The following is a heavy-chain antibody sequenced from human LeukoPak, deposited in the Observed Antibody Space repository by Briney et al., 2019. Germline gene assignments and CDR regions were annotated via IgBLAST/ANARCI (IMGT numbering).Heavy chain of an antibody. CDR3: AGKGGYYGSGTTSYYYYYMDV. Sequence: SETLSLTCTVSGGSISTYYWSWIRQPPGKGLEWIGYIYYSGSTNYNPSLKSRVIISLDTSKNQFSLKVTSVTAADTAVYYCAGKGGYYGSGTTSYYYYYMDVWGKGTTVTISS. CDR2: IYYSGST. J-gene: IGHJ6*03. D-gene: IGHD3-10*01. V-gene: IGHV4-59*12. CDR1: GGSISTYY.